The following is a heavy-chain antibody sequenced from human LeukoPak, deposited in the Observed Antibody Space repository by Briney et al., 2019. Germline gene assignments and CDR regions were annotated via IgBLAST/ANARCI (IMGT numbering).Heavy chain of an antibody. D-gene: IGHD3-22*01. CDR3: ARMRDSSGYYFDY. CDR2: IYCSGST. J-gene: IGHJ4*02. CDR1: GGSISNSSYY. V-gene: IGHV4-39*07. Sequence: PSETLSLTCSVSGGSISNSSYYWGWIRQPPGKGLEWIGSIYCSGSTYYNPSLKSRVTISVDRSKNQFSLKLSSVTAADTAVYYCARMRDSSGYYFDYWGQGTLVTVSS.